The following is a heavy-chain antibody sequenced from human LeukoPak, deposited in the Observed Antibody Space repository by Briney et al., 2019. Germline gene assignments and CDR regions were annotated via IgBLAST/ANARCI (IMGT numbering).Heavy chain of an antibody. D-gene: IGHD6-13*01. Sequence: GASVKVSCRASGFTFTTYNMHWRRQAPGQGLEWMGWINPKSGITNYAQKFQGRVTMTRDTSINTAYMELNSLKSDDTAVYYCGRDASLPAAAGPWLDPWGLGTQVILSS. V-gene: IGHV1-2*02. CDR1: GFTFTTYN. CDR3: GRDASLPAAAGPWLDP. CDR2: INPKSGIT. J-gene: IGHJ5*02.